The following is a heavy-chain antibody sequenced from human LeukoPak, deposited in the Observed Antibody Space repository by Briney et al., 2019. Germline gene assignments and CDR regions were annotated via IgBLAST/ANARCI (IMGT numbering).Heavy chain of an antibody. V-gene: IGHV1-8*02. J-gene: IGHJ4*02. Sequence: ASVKVSCKASGYTFTSYGISWVRQAPGQGLEWMGWMNPNSGNTGYAQKFQGRVTMTRNTSISTAYMELSSLRSEDTAVYYCARAGDDFWSGYYADYWGQGTLVTVSS. CDR1: GYTFTSYG. CDR2: MNPNSGNT. CDR3: ARAGDDFWSGYYADY. D-gene: IGHD3-3*01.